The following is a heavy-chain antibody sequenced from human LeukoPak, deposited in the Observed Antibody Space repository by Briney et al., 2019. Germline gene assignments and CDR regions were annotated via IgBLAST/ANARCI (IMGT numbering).Heavy chain of an antibody. CDR3: ARAISRIAAAGTPWGNYYYYMDV. CDR1: GYTFTSYY. Sequence: ASVKVSCKASGYTFTSYYMHWVRQAPGQGLEWMGIINPSGGSTSYAQKFQGRVTMTRDMSTSTVYMELSSLRSEDTAVYYCARAISRIAAAGTPWGNYYYYMDVWGKGTTVTVSS. J-gene: IGHJ6*03. V-gene: IGHV1-46*01. D-gene: IGHD6-13*01. CDR2: INPSGGST.